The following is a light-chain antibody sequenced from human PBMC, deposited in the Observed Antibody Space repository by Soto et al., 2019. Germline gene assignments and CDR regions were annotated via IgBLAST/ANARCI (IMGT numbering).Light chain of an antibody. J-gene: IGKJ2*01. V-gene: IGKV3-20*01. CDR3: QQYGSSPYT. CDR1: QHVDNAS. Sequence: DIVLTQSPCTLSLSPGETATLSCRASQHVDNASVAWYQQRPGQAPRLLIHGASTRATGIPDRFGGSGSGTDFALTVSTLEPEDVAVYYCQQYGSSPYTFGQGTKLEIK. CDR2: GAS.